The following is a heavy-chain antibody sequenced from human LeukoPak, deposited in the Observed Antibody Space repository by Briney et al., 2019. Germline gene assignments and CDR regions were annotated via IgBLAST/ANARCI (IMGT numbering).Heavy chain of an antibody. D-gene: IGHD6-19*01. CDR1: GGSISSYY. V-gene: IGHV4-59*01. Sequence: SETLSLTCTVSGGSISSYYWNWIRQPPGKGLEWIGYIYYSGSTNYNPSLKSRVTISVDTSKNQFSLKLSSVTAADTAVYYCARGGAVAGGYYYYYMDVWGKGTTVTVSS. CDR2: IYYSGST. CDR3: ARGGAVAGGYYYYYMDV. J-gene: IGHJ6*03.